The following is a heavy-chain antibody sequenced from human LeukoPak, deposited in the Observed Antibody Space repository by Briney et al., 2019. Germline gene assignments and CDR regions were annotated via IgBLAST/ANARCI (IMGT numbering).Heavy chain of an antibody. CDR2: INHNGNVN. CDR1: GFTFSSYW. J-gene: IGHJ5*01. Sequence: RGSLRLSCAASGFTFSSYWMNWARQAPGKGLEWVASINHNGNVNYYVDSVKGRFTISRDNAKNSLYLQLSSLRDEDTAVYYCARDCRLNCARQPGFDSWGQGTLVTVSS. CDR3: ARDCRLNCARQPGFDS. D-gene: IGHD1-1*01. V-gene: IGHV3-7*01.